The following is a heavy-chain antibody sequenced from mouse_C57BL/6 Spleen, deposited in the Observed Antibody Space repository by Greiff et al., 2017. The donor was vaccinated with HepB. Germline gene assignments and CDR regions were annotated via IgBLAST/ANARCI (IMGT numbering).Heavy chain of an antibody. CDR3: ARGWDEVAY. J-gene: IGHJ3*01. CDR2: INPSSGYT. CDR1: GYTFTSYT. V-gene: IGHV1-4*01. Sequence: VQGVESGAELARPGASVKMSCKASGYTFTSYTMHWVKQRPGQGLEWIGYINPSSGYTKYNQKFKDKATLTADKSSSTAYMQLSSLTSEDSAVYYCARGWDEVAYWGQGTLVTVSA. D-gene: IGHD4-1*01.